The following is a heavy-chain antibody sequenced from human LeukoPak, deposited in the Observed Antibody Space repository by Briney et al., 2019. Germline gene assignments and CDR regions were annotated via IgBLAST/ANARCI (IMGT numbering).Heavy chain of an antibody. V-gene: IGHV3-23*01. CDR3: AKDGVRVTFLSPRDYIWGSYRLGYFDY. Sequence: GGSLRLSCAASGFTFSSYAMSWVRQAPGKGLEWVSAISGSGGSTYYADSVKGRFTISRDNSKNTLYLQMNSMRAEDTAVYYCAKDGVRVTFLSPRDYIWGSYRLGYFDYWGQGTLVTVSS. CDR2: ISGSGGST. CDR1: GFTFSSYA. J-gene: IGHJ4*02. D-gene: IGHD3-16*02.